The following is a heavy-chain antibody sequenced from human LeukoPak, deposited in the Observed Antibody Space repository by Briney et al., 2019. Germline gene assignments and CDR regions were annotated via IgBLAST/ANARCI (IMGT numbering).Heavy chain of an antibody. D-gene: IGHD2-8*01. CDR3: ARTPRKPNGVSRKPPDRDPFDP. V-gene: IGHV4-39*07. CDR1: GGSISSSSYY. J-gene: IGHJ5*02. CDR2: GSDIGGT. Sequence: PSETLSLTCTVSGGSISSSSYYWGWIRQSPGKGLEWIGEGSDIGGTRFNPSLKSRVSISADTSKNQFSLKLTSMTAADTAVYYCARTPRKPNGVSRKPPDRDPFDPWGQGTLVTVSS.